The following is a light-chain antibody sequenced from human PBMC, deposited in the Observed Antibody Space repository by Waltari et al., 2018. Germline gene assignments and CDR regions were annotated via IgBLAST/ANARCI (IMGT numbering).Light chain of an antibody. J-gene: IGKJ2*01. V-gene: IGKV1-5*03. CDR1: QSIGSW. CDR2: KAS. CDR3: QHYSSAPYT. Sequence: DIQMTQSPSTLSASVGDRVNITCRASQSIGSWLALYQVIPGKAPKPLIQKASSLQSGVPSRFSGSESGTTEFTLTISSLQPDDFATYYCQHYSSAPYTFGQGTKLEIK.